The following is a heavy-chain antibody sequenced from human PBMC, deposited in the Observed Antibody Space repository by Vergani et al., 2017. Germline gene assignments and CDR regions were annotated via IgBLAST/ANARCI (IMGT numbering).Heavy chain of an antibody. CDR1: GFTFSSYA. CDR2: ISSNGGST. D-gene: IGHD6-13*01. Sequence: EVQLVESGGGLVQPGGSLRLSCSASGFTFSSYAMHWVRQAPGKGLEYVSAISSNGGSTYYADSVKGRFTISRDNSKNTLYLQMSSLRAEDTAVYYCVKVAYSSSWYFDYWGQGTLVTVSS. CDR3: VKVAYSSSWYFDY. J-gene: IGHJ4*02. V-gene: IGHV3-64D*06.